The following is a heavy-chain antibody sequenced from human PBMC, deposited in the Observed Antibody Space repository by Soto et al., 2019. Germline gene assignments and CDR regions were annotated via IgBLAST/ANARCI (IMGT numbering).Heavy chain of an antibody. Sequence: QITLKESGPTLVKPTQTLTLTCTFSGFSLSTSGVGVGWIRQPPGKALEWLALIYWDDDKRYSPSLKSRLTITKDTSTNQVVLTMTNMDPVDTATYYCAHRLIIAAAGFNWFDPWGQGTLVTVSS. CDR1: GFSLSTSGVG. CDR3: AHRLIIAAAGFNWFDP. J-gene: IGHJ5*02. D-gene: IGHD6-13*01. V-gene: IGHV2-5*02. CDR2: IYWDDDK.